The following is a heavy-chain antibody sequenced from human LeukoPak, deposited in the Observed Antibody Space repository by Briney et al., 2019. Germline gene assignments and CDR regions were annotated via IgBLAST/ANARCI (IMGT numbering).Heavy chain of an antibody. Sequence: SETLSLTCTVSGGSITGYHWSWIRQPPGKGLEWIGYIYSNEATEYKPSLKNRVTIPADTSKNQFSLKLTSVTAADTAIYYCARRNDFHIWGQGTMVTVSS. CDR2: IYSNEAT. V-gene: IGHV4-4*08. J-gene: IGHJ3*02. CDR3: ARRNDFHI. CDR1: GGSITGYH.